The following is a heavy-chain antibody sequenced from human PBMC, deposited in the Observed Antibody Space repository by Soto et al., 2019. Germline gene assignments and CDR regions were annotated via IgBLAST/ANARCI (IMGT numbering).Heavy chain of an antibody. J-gene: IGHJ5*01. CDR2: VNYSGVT. D-gene: IGHD1-20*01. CDR3: ARQQFVRYNEGGPGSGGRWFDS. CDR1: GASFSAYY. Sequence: QVQLRQWGAGLLKPSETLSLTCGVEGASFSAYYWTWIRQSPGKGLEWIGDVNYSGVTNNNPSLKSRVTISVDTSKKQVSLQMTSVTGADTAMYYCARQQFVRYNEGGPGSGGRWFDSWGQGTLVTVSS. V-gene: IGHV4-34*01.